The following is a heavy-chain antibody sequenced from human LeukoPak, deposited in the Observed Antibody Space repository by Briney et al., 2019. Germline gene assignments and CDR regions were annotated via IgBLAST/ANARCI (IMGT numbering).Heavy chain of an antibody. Sequence: SETLSLTCTVSGGSISSSSYYWGWIRQPPGKGLEWIGSIYYSGNTYYNPSLKSRVTISVDTSKNQFSLKLSSVTDADTAVYYCARLSAPVRGVSDYWGQGTLVTVSS. CDR3: ARLSAPVRGVSDY. V-gene: IGHV4-39*01. J-gene: IGHJ4*02. CDR1: GGSISSSSYY. D-gene: IGHD3-10*01. CDR2: IYYSGNT.